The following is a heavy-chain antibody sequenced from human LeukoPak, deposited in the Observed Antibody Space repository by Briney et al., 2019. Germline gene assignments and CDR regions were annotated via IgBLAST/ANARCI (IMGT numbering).Heavy chain of an antibody. D-gene: IGHD3-9*01. Sequence: RPSETLSLTCTVSGGSISSYYWSWIRQPPGKGLEWIGYIYYSGSTNYNPSLKSRVTISVDTSKNQFSLKLSSVTAADTAVYYCARETRYFDWSSNWFDPWGQGTLVTVSS. J-gene: IGHJ5*02. CDR3: ARETRYFDWSSNWFDP. CDR2: IYYSGST. CDR1: GGSISSYY. V-gene: IGHV4-59*01.